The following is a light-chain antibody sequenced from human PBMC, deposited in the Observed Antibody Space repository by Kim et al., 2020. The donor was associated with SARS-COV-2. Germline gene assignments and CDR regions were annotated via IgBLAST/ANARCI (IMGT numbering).Light chain of an antibody. CDR2: DAS. Sequence: SPGESATLACRASQNIRADLAWYQQKSGQAPRLLIYDASSRATGVPARFTGSGSGTEFTLTINGLQSEDFAIYYCQQYNYWPPWTFGQGTKVDIK. CDR1: QNIRAD. V-gene: IGKV3-15*01. J-gene: IGKJ1*01. CDR3: QQYNYWPPWT.